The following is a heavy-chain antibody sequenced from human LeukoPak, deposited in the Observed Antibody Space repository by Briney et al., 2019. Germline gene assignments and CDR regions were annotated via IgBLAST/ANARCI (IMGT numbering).Heavy chain of an antibody. CDR2: IYYSGST. Sequence: SETLSLTCTVSGGSISSSSYYWGWIRQPPGKGLEWLGSIYYSGSTYYNPSLKSRVTISVDTSKNQFSLKLSSVTAADTAVYYCARSTGTNPVDYWGQGTLVTVSS. CDR3: ARSTGTNPVDY. D-gene: IGHD1/OR15-1a*01. CDR1: GGSISSSSYY. V-gene: IGHV4-39*01. J-gene: IGHJ4*02.